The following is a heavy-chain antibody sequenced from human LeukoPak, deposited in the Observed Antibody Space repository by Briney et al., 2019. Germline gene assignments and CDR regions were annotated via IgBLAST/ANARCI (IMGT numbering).Heavy chain of an antibody. CDR1: GGPISSYY. Sequence: SETLSLTCTVSGGPISSYYWSWIRQPAGKGLEWIGRFHTSGNTDYNPSLMSRVTMSVDTSKNQFSLKLNSVTAADTAVYYCARDLGTRGDNWFDPWGQGTLVTVSS. CDR3: ARDLGTRGDNWFDP. D-gene: IGHD3-10*01. CDR2: FHTSGNT. J-gene: IGHJ5*02. V-gene: IGHV4-4*07.